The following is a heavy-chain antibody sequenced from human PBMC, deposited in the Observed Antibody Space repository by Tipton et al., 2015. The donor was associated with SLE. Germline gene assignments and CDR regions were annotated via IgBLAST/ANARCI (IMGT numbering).Heavy chain of an antibody. CDR3: ARGDSYFDY. CDR1: GGSISSYY. J-gene: IGHJ4*02. Sequence: LRLSCTVSGGSISSYYWSWIRQPPGRGLEWIGYIYYSGSTYYNPSLKSRVTISVDTSKNQFSLKLSSVTAADTAVYYCARGDSYFDYWGQGTLVTVSS. D-gene: IGHD3-10*01. CDR2: IYYSGST. V-gene: IGHV4-59*08.